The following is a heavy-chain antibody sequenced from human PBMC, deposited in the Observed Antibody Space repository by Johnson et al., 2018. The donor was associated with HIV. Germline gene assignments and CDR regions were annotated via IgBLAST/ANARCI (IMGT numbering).Heavy chain of an antibody. CDR3: APLRRGYPFDI. V-gene: IGHV4-30-4*01. CDR1: GGSISSGDYY. J-gene: IGHJ3*02. Sequence: QVQLVESGPGLVKPSQTLSLTCTVSGGSISSGDYYWSWIRQPPGKGLECVGHISYTGSTYYNPSLKSRVTMSVDTSNSQFSLRLSSVTAADTAVYYCAPLRRGYPFDIWGQGTMVTVSS. D-gene: IGHD2-15*01. CDR2: ISYTGST.